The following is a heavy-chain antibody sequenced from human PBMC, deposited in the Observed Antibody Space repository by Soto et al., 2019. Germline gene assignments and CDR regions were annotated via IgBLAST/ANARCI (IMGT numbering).Heavy chain of an antibody. D-gene: IGHD3-10*01. CDR3: AKVAPSFAMVRGVPPYFDY. CDR2: ISGSGGST. J-gene: IGHJ4*02. Sequence: LRLSCAASGFTFSSYAMSWVRQAPGKGLEWVSAISGSGGSTYYADSVKGRFTISRDNSKNTLYLQMNSLRAEDTAVYYCAKVAPSFAMVRGVPPYFDYWGQGTLVTVSS. V-gene: IGHV3-23*01. CDR1: GFTFSSYA.